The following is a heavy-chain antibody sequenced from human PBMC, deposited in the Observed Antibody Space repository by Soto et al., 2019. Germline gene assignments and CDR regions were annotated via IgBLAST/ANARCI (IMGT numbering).Heavy chain of an antibody. CDR1: GFTFSDHY. Sequence: GGSLRLSCAASGFTFSDHYIDWVRQAPGKGLEWVGRSRDKAKSYSTEYAASVKGRFTISRDDSENSLYLQMNSLRTEDTAVYYCIMISPLGIYYKDVAYWGQGTLVTVSS. J-gene: IGHJ4*02. V-gene: IGHV3-72*01. CDR3: IMISPLGIYYKDVAY. CDR2: SRDKAKSYST. D-gene: IGHD3-10*01.